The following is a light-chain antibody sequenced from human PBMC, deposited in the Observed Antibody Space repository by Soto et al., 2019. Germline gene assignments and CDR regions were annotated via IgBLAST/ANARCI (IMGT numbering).Light chain of an antibody. CDR3: SSYRSSTTFV. J-gene: IGLJ1*01. CDR1: SSDVGAYNY. Sequence: QSALTQPASVSGSPGQSITISCTGTSSDVGAYNYVSWYQQYPGKAPQVIIFEVRKRPSGVSNRFSGSKSGDTASLTISGLQAEDEADCYCSSYRSSTTFVFGTGTKVTVL. CDR2: EVR. V-gene: IGLV2-14*01.